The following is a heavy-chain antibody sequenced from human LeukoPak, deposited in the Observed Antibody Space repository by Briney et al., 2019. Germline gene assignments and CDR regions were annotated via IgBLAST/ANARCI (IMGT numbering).Heavy chain of an antibody. CDR1: GFTFSGYD. CDR3: ARLRYYGMDV. Sequence: GGSLRLSCAASGFTFSGYDMSWVRQAPGKGLEWVSHTSSSSSTIYYADSVKGRFTISRDNAKNSLYLQMNSLRAEDTAVYYCARLRYYGMDVWGQGTTVTVSS. CDR2: TSSSSSTI. J-gene: IGHJ6*02. V-gene: IGHV3-48*04.